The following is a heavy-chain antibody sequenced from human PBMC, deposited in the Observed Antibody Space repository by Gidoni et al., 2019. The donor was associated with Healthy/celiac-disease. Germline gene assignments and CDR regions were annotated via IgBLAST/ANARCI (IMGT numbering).Heavy chain of an antibody. D-gene: IGHD3-10*01. Sequence: SLRSTWAAPGFNFSSDAKSWVRQAPGKGLELVSAISGSGGSTYYADSVKGRFTISRDNSKNTLYLQMTSLRAEDTAVYYCAKDRSRGRFGELLSAFDSWGQGTLVTVSS. V-gene: IGHV3-23*01. J-gene: IGHJ4*02. CDR2: ISGSGGST. CDR3: AKDRSRGRFGELLSAFDS. CDR1: GFNFSSDA.